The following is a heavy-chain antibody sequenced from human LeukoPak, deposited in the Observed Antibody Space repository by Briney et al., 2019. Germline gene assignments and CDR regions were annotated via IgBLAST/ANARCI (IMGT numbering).Heavy chain of an antibody. J-gene: IGHJ4*02. Sequence: SVKVSCKASGGTFISYAISWVRQAPGQGLEWMGRIIPIFGTANYAQKFQGRVTITTDESTSTAYMELSSLRSEDTAAYYCARAPGELGFDYWGQGTLVTVSS. CDR1: GGTFISYA. CDR2: IIPIFGTA. D-gene: IGHD1-26*01. CDR3: ARAPGELGFDY. V-gene: IGHV1-69*05.